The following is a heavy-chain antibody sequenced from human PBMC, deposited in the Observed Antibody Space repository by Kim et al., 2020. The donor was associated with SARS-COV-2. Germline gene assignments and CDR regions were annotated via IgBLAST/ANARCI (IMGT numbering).Heavy chain of an antibody. Sequence: SETLSLTCTVSGGSISSYYWSWIRQPPGKGLEWIGYIYYSGSTNYNPSLKSRVTXXVXTSKNQFSLKLSXVXAADTAVYYCARGXXXYYYDSSGQNWFDPWGQXXXVTVSS. CDR2: IYYSGST. CDR1: GGSISSYY. D-gene: IGHD3-22*01. V-gene: IGHV4-59*13. J-gene: IGHJ5*02. CDR3: ARGXXXYYYDSSGQNWFDP.